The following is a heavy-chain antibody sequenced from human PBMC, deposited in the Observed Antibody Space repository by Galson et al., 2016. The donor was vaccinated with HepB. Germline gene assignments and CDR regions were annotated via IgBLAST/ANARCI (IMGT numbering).Heavy chain of an antibody. D-gene: IGHD6-13*01. V-gene: IGHV4-4*02. J-gene: IGHJ3*02. Sequence: SETLSLTCAVSGGSISRNTWWSWVLQPPGKRLEWIGEIFHSGSTNYNPSLKSRVTMSVDKSKNHVSLKLISVTAADTAMYYCASYLVQSWAGSDAFDTWGLGTMVTVSS. CDR2: IFHSGST. CDR1: GGSISRNTW. CDR3: ASYLVQSWAGSDAFDT.